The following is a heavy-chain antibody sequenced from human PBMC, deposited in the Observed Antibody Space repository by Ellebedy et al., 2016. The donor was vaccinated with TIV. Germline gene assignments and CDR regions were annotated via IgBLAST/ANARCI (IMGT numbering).Heavy chain of an antibody. J-gene: IGHJ4*02. V-gene: IGHV4-39*01. CDR3: ARHFPFFPILGVVIRPPPCY. Sequence: SETLSLTXTVSGGSISSSSYYWGWIRQPPGKGLEWIGSIYYSGSTYYNPSLKSRVTISVDTSKNQFSLKLSSVTAAETAVYYCARHFPFFPILGVVIRPPPCYWGQGTLVTVSS. CDR1: GGSISSSSYY. CDR2: IYYSGST. D-gene: IGHD3-3*01.